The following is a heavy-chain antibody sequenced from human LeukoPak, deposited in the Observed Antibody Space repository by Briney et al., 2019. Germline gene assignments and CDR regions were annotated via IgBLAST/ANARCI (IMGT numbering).Heavy chain of an antibody. J-gene: IGHJ4*02. CDR1: GLTFNSYW. Sequence: GGSLRLSCAASGLTFNSYWMHWGRQTPGKGLVWVSRINTDGMSTNYADSVRGRFTISRDTTKNTLYLQMNSLSAEDTAVYYCASSSLIGSSSGWHGGYWGQGTLVTVSS. CDR3: ASSSLIGSSSGWHGGY. D-gene: IGHD6-19*01. CDR2: INTDGMST. V-gene: IGHV3-74*01.